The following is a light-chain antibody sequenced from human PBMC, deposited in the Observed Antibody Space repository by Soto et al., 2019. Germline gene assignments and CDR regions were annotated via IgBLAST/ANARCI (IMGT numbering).Light chain of an antibody. J-gene: IGKJ1*01. Sequence: EIVLTQSPGTLSLSPGESATLSCRASQYVSVRFLAWYQQKPGQAPRLPIYGASDRATCIPDRFTGSGSGTDFTLTINRLEPEDFAVYFCQQYGSSPQTFGQGTKVETK. CDR1: QYVSVRF. V-gene: IGKV3-20*01. CDR2: GAS. CDR3: QQYGSSPQT.